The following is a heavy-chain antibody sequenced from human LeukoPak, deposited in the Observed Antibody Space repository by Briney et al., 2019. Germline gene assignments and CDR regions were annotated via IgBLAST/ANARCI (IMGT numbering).Heavy chain of an antibody. D-gene: IGHD3-22*01. J-gene: IGHJ4*02. CDR3: ARHSNKYDYDSSGHYRSFDY. Sequence: TGGSLRLSCAASGFTFSSHWMSWVRQAPGKGLEWVANIKQDASDKYYVDSFKGRCTISRDNAKNSLYLRMNSLRAEDTAVYFCARHSNKYDYDSSGHYRSFDYWGQGTLVTVSS. V-gene: IGHV3-7*01. CDR1: GFTFSSHW. CDR2: IKQDASDK.